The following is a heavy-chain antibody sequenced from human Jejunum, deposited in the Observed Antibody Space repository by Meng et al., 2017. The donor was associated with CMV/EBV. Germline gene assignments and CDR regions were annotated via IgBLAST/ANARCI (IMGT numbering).Heavy chain of an antibody. D-gene: IGHD1-1*01. V-gene: IGHV3-30-3*01. CDR1: GLTFNNFA. CDR2: ESYDGSTQ. CDR3: ATDLKLPTYH. J-gene: IGHJ1*01. Sequence: SCAASGLTFNNFAMHWVRQAPGRGLEWLAFESYDGSTQQYADSVKGRFTISRDNSVNTLYLQMDSLRPEDTAMYYCATDLKLPTYHWGQGTLVTVSS.